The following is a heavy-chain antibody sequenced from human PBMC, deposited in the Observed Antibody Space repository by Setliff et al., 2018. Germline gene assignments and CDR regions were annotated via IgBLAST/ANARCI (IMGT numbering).Heavy chain of an antibody. CDR1: GFTFSTHS. D-gene: IGHD6-13*01. Sequence: GGSLRLSCAASGFTFSTHSMNWVRQAPGKGLEWVSSISRSSTYIYYADSMKGRFTISRDNAKNSLYLPMNSLRAEDTAVYYCASAGHSGSWFPFDAFHIWGLGTLVTVSS. J-gene: IGHJ4*02. V-gene: IGHV3-21*01. CDR2: ISRSSTYI. CDR3: ASAGHSGSWFPFDAFHI.